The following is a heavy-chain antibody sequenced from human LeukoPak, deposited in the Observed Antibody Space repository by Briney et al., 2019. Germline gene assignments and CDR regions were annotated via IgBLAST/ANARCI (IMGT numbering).Heavy chain of an antibody. V-gene: IGHV3-15*01. CDR3: AKTPMRLPRLYFDY. Sequence: GGSLRLSCAASGFTFSNAWMSWVRQAPGKGLEWVGRIKSKTDGGTTDYAAPVKGRFTISRDDSKNTLYLQMNSLKTEDTAVYYCAKTPMRLPRLYFDYWGQGTLVTVSS. CDR2: IKSKTDGGTT. D-gene: IGHD2-2*01. CDR1: GFTFSNAW. J-gene: IGHJ4*02.